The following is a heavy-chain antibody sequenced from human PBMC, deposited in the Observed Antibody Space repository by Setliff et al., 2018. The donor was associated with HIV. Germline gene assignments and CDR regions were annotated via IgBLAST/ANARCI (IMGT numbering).Heavy chain of an antibody. J-gene: IGHJ3*02. CDR2: IIPIFGTT. CDR3: ARDRSEAVAGRDAFDI. CDR1: GVTFSSYA. D-gene: IGHD6-19*01. Sequence: SVKVSCKASGVTFSSYAINWVRQAPGQGLEWMGRIIPIFGTTNYAQKFQGRVTITADKSTSTAYMEMSSLRSEDTAIYYCARDRSEAVAGRDAFDIWGQGTMVTV. V-gene: IGHV1-69*06.